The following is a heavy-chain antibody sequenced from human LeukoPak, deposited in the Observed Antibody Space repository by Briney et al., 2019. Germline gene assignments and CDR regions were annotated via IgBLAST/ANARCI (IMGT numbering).Heavy chain of an antibody. D-gene: IGHD6-13*01. Sequence: ASVKVSCKASGYTFTDYFIHWVRQAPGQGLEWMGIINPSGGGSSYAQKSQGRVTMTRDTSTSTVYMELSSLRSEDTAVFYCARGSATASYDFDYWGQGTLVTVSS. CDR3: ARGSATASYDFDY. J-gene: IGHJ4*02. CDR1: GYTFTDYF. CDR2: INPSGGGS. V-gene: IGHV1-46*01.